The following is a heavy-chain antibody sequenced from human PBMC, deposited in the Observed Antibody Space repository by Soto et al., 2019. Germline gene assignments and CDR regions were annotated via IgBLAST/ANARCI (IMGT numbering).Heavy chain of an antibody. CDR3: ARDRGYCSSTSSCGNWFDP. CDR1: GGSISSGDYY. CDR2: IYYSGST. Sequence: QVQLQESGPGLVKPSQTLSLTCTVSGGSISSGDYYWSWIRQPPGKGLEWIGAIYYSGSTYYNPSVKSRVTISVDTSKNQFSLKLSSVTAADTAVYYCARDRGYCSSTSSCGNWFDPWGQGTLVTVSS. J-gene: IGHJ5*02. V-gene: IGHV4-30-4*01. D-gene: IGHD2-2*01.